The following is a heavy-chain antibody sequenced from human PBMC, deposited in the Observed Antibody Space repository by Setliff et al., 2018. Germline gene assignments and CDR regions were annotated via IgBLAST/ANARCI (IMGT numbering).Heavy chain of an antibody. CDR3: ARASRFGTTVWKGDYYMDV. CDR2: INTITGNP. CDR1: GYTFSSYG. J-gene: IGHJ6*03. V-gene: IGHV7-4-1*02. D-gene: IGHD4-4*01. Sequence: ASVKVSCKASGYTFSSYGITWVRQAPGQGLEWMGWINTITGNPTYAQDFTGRLVFSLDTSVSTAYLQISSLKAEDSAVYYCARASRFGTTVWKGDYYMDVWGKGTTVTVSS.